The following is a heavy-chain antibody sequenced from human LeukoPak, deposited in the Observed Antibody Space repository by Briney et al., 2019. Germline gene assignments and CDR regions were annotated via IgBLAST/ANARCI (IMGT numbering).Heavy chain of an antibody. D-gene: IGHD5-24*01. V-gene: IGHV1-69*06. J-gene: IGHJ6*03. Sequence: ASVKVSCKASGGTFSSYAISWVRQAPGQGLEWMGGIIPIFGTANYAQKFQGRVTITADKSTSTAYMELSSLRSEDTAVYYCAVMATTDSYYYYYYMDVWGEGTTVTVSS. CDR3: AVMATTDSYYYYYYMDV. CDR2: IIPIFGTA. CDR1: GGTFSSYA.